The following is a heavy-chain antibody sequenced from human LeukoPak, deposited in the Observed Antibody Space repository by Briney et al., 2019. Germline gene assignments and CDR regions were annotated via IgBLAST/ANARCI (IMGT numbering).Heavy chain of an antibody. CDR1: GYSFTTYW. CDR2: IYPIDSDTNT. D-gene: IGHD3-22*01. V-gene: IGHV5-51*01. CDR3: ARHWTYHSSGSAFDF. J-gene: IGHJ3*01. Sequence: GESLKISCKGSGYSFTTYWIGWVRQMPGKGLEWMGIIYPIDSDTNTRYSPSFQGQVTISVDKSISTAYLQWSSLKASDSAMYYCARHWTYHSSGSAFDFWGQGTLVTVSS.